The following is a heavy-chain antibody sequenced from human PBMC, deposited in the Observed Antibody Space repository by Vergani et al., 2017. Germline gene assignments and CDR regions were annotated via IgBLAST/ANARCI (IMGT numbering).Heavy chain of an antibody. CDR3: ARDRGRVDSYCYYYYMDV. V-gene: IGHV3-53*01. D-gene: IGHD1-26*01. CDR1: GFTFSSNY. J-gene: IGHJ6*03. CDR2: IYRGGST. Sequence: EVQLVESGGGLIQPGGSLRLSCAASGFTFSSNYMSWVRQAPGKGLEWVSVIYRGGSTNYADYVKCRFTTARDKSKNTLYLQMNSLRAEDTAVYYCARDRGRVDSYCYYYYMDVWGKGTTVTVSS.